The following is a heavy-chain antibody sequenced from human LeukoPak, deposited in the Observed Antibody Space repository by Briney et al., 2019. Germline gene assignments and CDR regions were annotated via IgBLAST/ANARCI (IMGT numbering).Heavy chain of an antibody. CDR2: ISSSSSYI. Sequence: GGSLRLSCAASGFTFSSYSMNWVRQAPGKGLEWVSSISSSSSYIYYADSVKGRFTISRDNAKNSLYLKMNSLRAEDTAVYYCAGLGGGYSYGYRTDYWGQGTLVTVSS. CDR3: AGLGGGYSYGYRTDY. D-gene: IGHD5-18*01. CDR1: GFTFSSYS. V-gene: IGHV3-21*01. J-gene: IGHJ4*02.